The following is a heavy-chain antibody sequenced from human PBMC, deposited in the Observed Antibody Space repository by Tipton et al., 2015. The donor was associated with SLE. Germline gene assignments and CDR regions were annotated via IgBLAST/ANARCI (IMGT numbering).Heavy chain of an antibody. CDR2: IYYSGST. V-gene: IGHV4-59*01. J-gene: IGHJ2*01. CDR1: GGSISSYY. Sequence: GLVKPSETLSLTCTVSGGSISSYYWSWIRQPPGKGLEWIGYIYYSGSTNYNPSLKSRVTISVDTSKNQFSLKLSSVTAADKAGYYWAGDLAAAAEFDLWGRGALVAVSS. CDR3: AGDLAAAAEFDL. D-gene: IGHD6-13*01.